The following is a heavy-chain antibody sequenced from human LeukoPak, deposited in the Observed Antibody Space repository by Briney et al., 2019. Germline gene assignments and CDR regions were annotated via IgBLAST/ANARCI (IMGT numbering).Heavy chain of an antibody. CDR1: GFTFSIYS. J-gene: IGHJ1*01. D-gene: IGHD3-22*01. Sequence: GGSLRLSGSASGFTFSIYSMHWVRQAPGKGLEYVSAISSNGGSTYYADSVKGRFTISRDNSKNTLYLQVSSLRAEDTAVYYCVKADYYDTSNYYYRYFQYWGQGTLVTVSS. CDR3: VKADYYDTSNYYYRYFQY. V-gene: IGHV3-64D*09. CDR2: ISSNGGST.